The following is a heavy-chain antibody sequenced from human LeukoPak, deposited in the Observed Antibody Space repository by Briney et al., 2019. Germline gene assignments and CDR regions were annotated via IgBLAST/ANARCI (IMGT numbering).Heavy chain of an antibody. Sequence: PSETLSLTCTVSGGSINNNNYYWSWIRQPAGKGLEWIGRISSSGSTNYNPSLKSRVTISVDTSKNQFSLNLSSVTAADTAVYFCARGPYSYDSSGAFDIWGQGTMVTVSS. CDR3: ARGPYSYDSSGAFDI. V-gene: IGHV4-61*02. CDR2: ISSSGST. J-gene: IGHJ3*02. CDR1: GGSINNNNYY. D-gene: IGHD3-22*01.